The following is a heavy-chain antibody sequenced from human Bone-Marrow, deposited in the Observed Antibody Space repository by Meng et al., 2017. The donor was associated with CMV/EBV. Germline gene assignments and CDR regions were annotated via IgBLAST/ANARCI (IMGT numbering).Heavy chain of an antibody. V-gene: IGHV3-21*01. CDR2: ISSSSSYI. J-gene: IGHJ6*02. D-gene: IGHD4-17*01. CDR3: ASRNDYGDDHVEVGVGMDV. Sequence: GESLKISCAASGFTVSSYSMNWVRQAPGKGLEWVSSISSSSSYIYYADSVKGRFTISRDNAKNSLYLQMNSLRAEDTAVYYCASRNDYGDDHVEVGVGMDVWGQGTTVTVSS. CDR1: GFTVSSYS.